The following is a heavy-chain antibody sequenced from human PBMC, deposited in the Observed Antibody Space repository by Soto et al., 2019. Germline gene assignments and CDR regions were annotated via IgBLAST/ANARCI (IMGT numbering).Heavy chain of an antibody. D-gene: IGHD3-10*01. J-gene: IGHJ4*02. CDR3: AKEPVLLWFGDPGGEYFDY. CDR1: GFTFSSYA. V-gene: IGHV3-23*01. CDR2: ISGSGGST. Sequence: GESLKISCAASGFTFSSYAMSWVRQAPGKGLEWVSAISGSGGSTYYADSVKGRFTISRDNSKNTLYLQMNSLRAEDTAVYYCAKEPVLLWFGDPGGEYFDYWGQGTLVTVSS.